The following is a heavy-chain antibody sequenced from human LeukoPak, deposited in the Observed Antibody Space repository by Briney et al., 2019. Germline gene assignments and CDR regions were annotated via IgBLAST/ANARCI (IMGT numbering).Heavy chain of an antibody. CDR1: GFTFSGYA. CDR2: ISASGVTT. D-gene: IGHD5-12*01. V-gene: IGHV3-23*01. J-gene: IGHJ4*02. CDR3: AKPPGRYSGYYFDS. Sequence: PGGSLRLSCAASGFTFSGYAMSWVRQAPGKGLEWVSGISASGVTTHYADSVQGRFTISRDNSKNTLYLQMNSLRAEDTAVYYCAKPPGRYSGYYFDSWGQGTLVTVSS.